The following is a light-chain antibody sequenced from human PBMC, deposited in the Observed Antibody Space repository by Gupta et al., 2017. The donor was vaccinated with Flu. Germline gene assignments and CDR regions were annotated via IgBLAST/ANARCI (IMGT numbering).Light chain of an antibody. V-gene: IGKV1-33*01. CDR3: LQDYDLPYT. Sequence: DIQMTQSPSSLSASAGDRVTMTCQASQDISDYLNWYQQKPGHAPKLLIFDVSNLDTGVPSRFSGSGFGTEFTLTITDLQPEDIATYFCLQDYDLPYTFGQGTRVEI. J-gene: IGKJ2*01. CDR1: QDISDY. CDR2: DVS.